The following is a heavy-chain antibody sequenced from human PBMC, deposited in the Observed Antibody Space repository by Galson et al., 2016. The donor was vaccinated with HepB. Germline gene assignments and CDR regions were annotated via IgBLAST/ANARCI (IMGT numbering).Heavy chain of an antibody. CDR2: IYHSGDT. Sequence: SETLSLTCTVSGGSISSTANWWSWVRQSPGQGLEWIGEIYHSGDTNYNPSLKSRATISVDTSRNQSSLSLSSVTAADTAVYYCARDCTGGTCKFAGYDAFDIWGQGTTVTVSS. CDR3: ARDCTGGTCKFAGYDAFDI. D-gene: IGHD2-8*02. J-gene: IGHJ3*02. CDR1: GGSISSTANW. V-gene: IGHV4-4*02.